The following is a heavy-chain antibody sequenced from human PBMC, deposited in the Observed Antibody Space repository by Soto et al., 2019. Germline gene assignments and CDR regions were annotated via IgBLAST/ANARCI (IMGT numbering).Heavy chain of an antibody. D-gene: IGHD6-25*01. CDR2: INHSGST. Sequence: SETLSLTCAVYGGSFSGYYWSWIRQPPGKGLEWIGEINHSGSTNYNPSLKSRVTISVDTSKNQFSLKLSSVTAADTAVYYCARELCSSAHWFDPWGQGTLVTSPQ. J-gene: IGHJ5*02. CDR1: GGSFSGYY. CDR3: ARELCSSAHWFDP. V-gene: IGHV4-34*01.